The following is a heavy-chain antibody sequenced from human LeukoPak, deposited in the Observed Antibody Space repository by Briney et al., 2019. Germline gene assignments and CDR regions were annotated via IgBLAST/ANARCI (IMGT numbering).Heavy chain of an antibody. CDR1: GGSISSSYY. Sequence: SETLSLTCTVSGGSISSSYYWGWIRQPPGKGLEWVGHIYYDGSTYYNPSLKSRVTISVDTSKNQFTLTVSSVTAADTAVYYCARVVRGNYYGSGTPFLDYWGQGSLVTVSS. D-gene: IGHD3-10*01. J-gene: IGHJ4*02. V-gene: IGHV4-39*06. CDR3: ARVVRGNYYGSGTPFLDY. CDR2: IYYDGST.